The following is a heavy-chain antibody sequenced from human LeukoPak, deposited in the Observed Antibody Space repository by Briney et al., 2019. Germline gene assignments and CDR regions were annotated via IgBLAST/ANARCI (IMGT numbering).Heavy chain of an antibody. CDR1: GFTFSSYG. D-gene: IGHD2-2*01. Sequence: GRSLRLSCAASGFTFSSYGMHWVRQAPGKGLEWVAVISYDGSNKYYADSVKGRFTISRDNSKNTLYLQMNGLRAEDTAVYYCARDCSSTSCYRHYYYYYYGMDVWGQGTTVTVSS. CDR3: ARDCSSTSCYRHYYYYYYGMDV. J-gene: IGHJ6*02. CDR2: ISYDGSNK. V-gene: IGHV3-30*03.